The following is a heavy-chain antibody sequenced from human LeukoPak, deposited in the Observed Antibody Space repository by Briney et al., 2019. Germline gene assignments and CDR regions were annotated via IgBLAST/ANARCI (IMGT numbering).Heavy chain of an antibody. V-gene: IGHV4-30-4*08. CDR2: IYYSGST. CDR3: ARDLRSGCAFDY. Sequence: SQTLSLTCTVSGGSISSGDYYWSWIRQPPGKGLEWIGYIYYSGSTYYNPSLKSRVTISVDTSKNQFSLKLSSVTAADTAVYYCARDLRSGCAFDYWGQGTLVTVSS. J-gene: IGHJ4*02. D-gene: IGHD5-12*01. CDR1: GGSISSGDYY.